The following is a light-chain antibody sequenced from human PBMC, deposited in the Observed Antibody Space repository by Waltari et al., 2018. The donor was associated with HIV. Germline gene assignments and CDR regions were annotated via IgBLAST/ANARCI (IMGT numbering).Light chain of an antibody. CDR1: SSNIGSNT. J-gene: IGLJ2*01. V-gene: IGLV1-44*01. CDR3: AAWDDSLNGLVV. CDR2: SNN. Sequence: QSVLTQPPSASGTPGQRVTISCSGSSSNIGSNTVNWYQQLPGTAPKLLIYSNNQRPSGVPDRFSGSKSGTSASRAISGLQSEDEADYYCAAWDDSLNGLVVFGGGTKLTVL.